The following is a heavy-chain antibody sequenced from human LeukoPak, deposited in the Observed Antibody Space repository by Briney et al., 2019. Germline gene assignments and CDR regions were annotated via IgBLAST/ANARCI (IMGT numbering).Heavy chain of an antibody. Sequence: PGGSLRLSCAASGFTFSSYGMHWFRQAPGKGLEWVAIISYDGSNNSKNTLYLQMNSLRAEDTAVYYCARGGSGYSGYEDFDYWGQGTLVTVSS. D-gene: IGHD5-12*01. CDR2: ISYDGSN. V-gene: IGHV3-30*03. J-gene: IGHJ4*02. CDR1: GFTFSSYG. CDR3: ARGGSGYSGYEDFDY.